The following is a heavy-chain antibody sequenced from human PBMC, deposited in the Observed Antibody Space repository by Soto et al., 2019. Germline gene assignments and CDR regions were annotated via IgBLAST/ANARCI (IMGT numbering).Heavy chain of an antibody. CDR3: ARQGDLLYYYDSSGYHDAFDI. CDR2: ISAYNGNT. Sequence: ASVKVSCKASGYTFTGYGISWVRQAPGQGLEWMGWISAYNGNTNYAQKLQGRVTMTTDTSTSTAYMELRSLRSDDTAVYYCARQGDLLYYYDSSGYHDAFDIWG. V-gene: IGHV1-18*01. CDR1: GYTFTGYG. J-gene: IGHJ3*02. D-gene: IGHD3-22*01.